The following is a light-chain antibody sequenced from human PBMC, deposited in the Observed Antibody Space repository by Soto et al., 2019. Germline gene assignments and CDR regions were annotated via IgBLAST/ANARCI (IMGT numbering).Light chain of an antibody. J-gene: IGKJ1*01. CDR3: QQSWT. CDR2: KAS. CDR1: QSISSW. V-gene: IGKV1-5*03. Sequence: DIQMTQSPSTLSASVGDRVTITCRASQSISSWLAWYQQKPGKAPKLLIYKASSLESGVPSRFSGSGSGTEFTLTISSLQPDDFATYYCQQSWTFGQGTKVDSK.